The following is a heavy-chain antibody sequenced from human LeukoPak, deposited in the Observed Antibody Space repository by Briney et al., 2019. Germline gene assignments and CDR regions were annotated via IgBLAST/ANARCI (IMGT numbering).Heavy chain of an antibody. V-gene: IGHV3-23*01. CDR3: ARKLLQYDRDGPSFDY. CDR1: GFTFSSYA. Sequence: GGSLRLSCAASGFTFSSYAMSWVRQAPGKGLEWVAAISGDSATTYYIDSVKGQFTISRDNSEYTLYLQVSSLRAEDTAVYYCARKLLQYDRDGPSFDYWGQGTLVTVSS. J-gene: IGHJ4*02. D-gene: IGHD5-24*01. CDR2: ISGDSATT.